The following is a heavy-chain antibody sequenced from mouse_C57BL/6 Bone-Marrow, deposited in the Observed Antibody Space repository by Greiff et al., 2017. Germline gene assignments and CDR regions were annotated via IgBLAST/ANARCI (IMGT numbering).Heavy chain of an antibody. CDR3: ARIRGYYFDY. Sequence: EVQLQQSGPELVKPGASVKISCKASGYSFTGYYMNWVKQSPEKSLEWIGEINPSTGGTTYNQKFKAKATLTVDKSSSTAYMQLKSLTSEDSAGYYGARIRGYYFDYWGQGTTLTVSS. J-gene: IGHJ2*01. V-gene: IGHV1-42*01. CDR2: INPSTGGT. CDR1: GYSFTGYY.